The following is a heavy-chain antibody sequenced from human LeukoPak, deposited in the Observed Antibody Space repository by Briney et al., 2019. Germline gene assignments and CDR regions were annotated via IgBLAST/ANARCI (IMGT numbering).Heavy chain of an antibody. V-gene: IGHV4-4*07. CDR1: GGSISSYY. CDR2: IYTSGST. Sequence: SETLSLTCTVSGGSISSYYWSWIRQPAGKGLEWIGRIYTSGSTNYNPSLKSRVTMSVDTSKNQFSLKLSSVTAADTAVYYCARDGVGAILSFFDYWGQGTLVTVSS. J-gene: IGHJ4*02. D-gene: IGHD1-26*01. CDR3: ARDGVGAILSFFDY.